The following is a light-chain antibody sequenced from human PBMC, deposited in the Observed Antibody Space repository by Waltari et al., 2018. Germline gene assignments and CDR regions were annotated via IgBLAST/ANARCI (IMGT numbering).Light chain of an antibody. V-gene: IGKV1-27*01. CDR2: AAS. J-gene: IGKJ3*01. CDR3: QKYNSAPPVT. Sequence: IQITQSPSSLSASAGDRVTITCRAGQGINNYLAWYQQKPGKVPKLLIYAASTLQSGVPSGCSGSGAGTEFTLTISSLQPEDVATYYCQKYNSAPPVTFGPGTKVDIK. CDR1: QGINNY.